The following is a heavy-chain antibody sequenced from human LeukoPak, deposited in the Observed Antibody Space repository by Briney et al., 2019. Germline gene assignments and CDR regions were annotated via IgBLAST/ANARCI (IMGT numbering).Heavy chain of an antibody. CDR2: ISGSGGST. CDR1: GFTFSSYA. CDR3: AAPIRFLEWLFDY. D-gene: IGHD3-3*01. J-gene: IGHJ4*02. V-gene: IGHV3-23*01. Sequence: GGSLRLSCAASGFTFSSYAMSWVRQAPGKGLEWVSAISGSGGSTYYADSVKGRFTISRGNSKNTLYLQMNRLRAEDTAVYYCAAPIRFLEWLFDYWGQGTLVTVSS.